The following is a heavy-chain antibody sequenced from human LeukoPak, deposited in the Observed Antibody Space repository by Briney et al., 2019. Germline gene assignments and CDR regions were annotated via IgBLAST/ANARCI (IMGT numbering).Heavy chain of an antibody. D-gene: IGHD3-22*01. CDR3: AKDMYYDSSGPVFDY. CDR1: RFTFSNHR. V-gene: IGHV3-23*01. Sequence: GGSLRLSCAASRFTFSNHRMTWVRQAPGKGLEWVSTISGSGGNTYYADSMKGRFTISRDTSKNTLYLQMNSPRAEDTAVYYCAKDMYYDSSGPVFDYWGQGTLVTVSS. J-gene: IGHJ4*02. CDR2: ISGSGGNT.